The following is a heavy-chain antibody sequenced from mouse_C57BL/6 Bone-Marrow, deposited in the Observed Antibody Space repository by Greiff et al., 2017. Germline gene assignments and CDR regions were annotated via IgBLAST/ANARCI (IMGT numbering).Heavy chain of an antibody. V-gene: IGHV5-6*02. CDR1: GFTFSSYG. J-gene: IGHJ4*01. CDR3: ARQSEAMDY. Sequence: DVKLVESGGDLVKPGGSLKLACAASGFTFSSYGMSWVRQTPDKRLEWVATISSGGSYTYYPDSVKGRFTISRDHAKNTLYLQMSSLKSEDTAMYYCARQSEAMDYWGQGTSVTVSS. CDR2: ISSGGSYT.